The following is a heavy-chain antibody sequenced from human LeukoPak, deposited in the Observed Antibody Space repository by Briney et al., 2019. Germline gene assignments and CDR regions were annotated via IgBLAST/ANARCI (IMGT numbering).Heavy chain of an antibody. CDR1: GGSFSGYY. V-gene: IGHV4-34*01. D-gene: IGHD5-18*01. CDR3: AKATLRGYSYGYDY. CDR2: INHSGST. Sequence: TSESLSLTCAVYGGSFSGYYWSWIRQPPGKGLEWIGEINHSGSTNYNPSLKSRVTISVDTSKNQFSLKLSSVTAADTAVYYCAKATLRGYSYGYDYWGQGTLVTVSS. J-gene: IGHJ4*02.